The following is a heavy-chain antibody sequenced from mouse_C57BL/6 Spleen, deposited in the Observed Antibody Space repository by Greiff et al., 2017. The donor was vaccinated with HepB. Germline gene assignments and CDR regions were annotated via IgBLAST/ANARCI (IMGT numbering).Heavy chain of an antibody. Sequence: VKRVESGPGLVQPSQSLSITCTVSGFSLTSYGVHWVRQSPGKGLEWLGVIWSGGSTDYNAAFISRLSISKDNSKSQVFFKMNSLQADDTAIYYCARKGWLLHAMDYWGQGTSVTVSS. CDR1: GFSLTSYG. CDR2: IWSGGST. J-gene: IGHJ4*01. CDR3: ARKGWLLHAMDY. V-gene: IGHV2-2*01. D-gene: IGHD2-3*01.